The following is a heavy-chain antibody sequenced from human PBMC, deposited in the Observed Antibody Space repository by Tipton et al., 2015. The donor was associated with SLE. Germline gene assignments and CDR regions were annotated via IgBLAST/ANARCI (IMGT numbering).Heavy chain of an antibody. J-gene: IGHJ3*02. Sequence: SLRLSCAASGFTFDDYAMHWVRQVPVPGKGLEWVSGISWNGDSIDYADSVKGRFTISRDNAKSSLYLQMNSLRAEDTALYYCAKDSIPTAGTGAFDIWGQGTMVTVSS. D-gene: IGHD2-2*01. CDR1: GFTFDDYA. V-gene: IGHV3-9*01. CDR2: ISWNGDSI. CDR3: AKDSIPTAGTGAFDI.